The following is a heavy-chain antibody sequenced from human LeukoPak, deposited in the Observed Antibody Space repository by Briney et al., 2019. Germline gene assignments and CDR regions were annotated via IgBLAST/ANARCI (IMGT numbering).Heavy chain of an antibody. Sequence: SGTLSLTCAVYGESLSKYYWTWIRQSPGKGLEWIGEINHRGSTNLNPSLKSRVTLSVDTSKHQFSLKLSSMTAADAAVYYCASSVGSTDYWGQGTLATVSS. D-gene: IGHD1-26*01. CDR2: INHRGST. J-gene: IGHJ4*02. CDR1: GESLSKYY. CDR3: ASSVGSTDY. V-gene: IGHV4-34*01.